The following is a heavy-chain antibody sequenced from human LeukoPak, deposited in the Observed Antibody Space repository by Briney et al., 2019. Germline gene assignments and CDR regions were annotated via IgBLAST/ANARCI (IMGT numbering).Heavy chain of an antibody. J-gene: IGHJ4*02. D-gene: IGHD3-22*01. CDR1: GFNSDDDYA. CDR2: ISWNSADI. Sequence: GGSLRLSCAASGFNSDDDYAMHWVRQAPGRGLEWVSGISWNSADIGYADSVKGRFTISRDNAKNSLYLQMNSLRAEDTAVYYCARTRDYYDSSGPSGYWGQGTLVTVSS. CDR3: ARTRDYYDSSGPSGY. V-gene: IGHV3-9*02.